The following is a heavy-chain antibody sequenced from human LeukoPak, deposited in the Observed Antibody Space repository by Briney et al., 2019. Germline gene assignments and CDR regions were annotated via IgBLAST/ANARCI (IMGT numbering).Heavy chain of an antibody. D-gene: IGHD1-26*01. CDR3: ARDNSVGDVAWWLDP. CDR2: INPSGSST. J-gene: IGHJ5*02. CDR1: GYSFTSHY. V-gene: IGHV1-46*01. Sequence: GASVKVSCKASGYSFTSHYVHWVRQAPGQGLEWLGLINPSGSSTLYAQKFQGRVTMTRDMSTTTDYMELSSLRSEDTAVYYCARDNSVGDVAWWLDPWGQGTLVTVSS.